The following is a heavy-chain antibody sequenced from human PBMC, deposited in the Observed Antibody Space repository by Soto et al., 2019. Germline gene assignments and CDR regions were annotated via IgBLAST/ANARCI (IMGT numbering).Heavy chain of an antibody. V-gene: IGHV1-69*01. CDR2: IIPVFNTA. D-gene: IGHD3-22*01. Sequence: VLLMQSGAEVKKPGSSVTVSCKASGGPFSGYAVSWVRQSLGRGLEWMGGIIPVFNTASYARNFQDRVTITADESTSTAYMDLSGLRSEDTAVYYCARATYIDSYDPSGYYYFDEWGHGTQVTVSS. CDR3: ARATYIDSYDPSGYYYFDE. CDR1: GGPFSGYA. J-gene: IGHJ4*01.